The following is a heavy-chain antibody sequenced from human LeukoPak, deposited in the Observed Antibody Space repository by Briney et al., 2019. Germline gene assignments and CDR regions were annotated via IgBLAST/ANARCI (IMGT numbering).Heavy chain of an antibody. CDR2: IAHDAKIK. V-gene: IGHV3-30*04. D-gene: IGHD4-17*01. Sequence: AGGSLRLSCAASGFTFSSYPMHWVRQAPGKGLEWVAVIAHDAKIKVYADTVKGRFTISRDDSKNTLYLQMNSLRTEDTAVYYCARDPVVGYGDYFDYWGQGTLVTVSS. J-gene: IGHJ4*02. CDR3: ARDPVVGYGDYFDY. CDR1: GFTFSSYP.